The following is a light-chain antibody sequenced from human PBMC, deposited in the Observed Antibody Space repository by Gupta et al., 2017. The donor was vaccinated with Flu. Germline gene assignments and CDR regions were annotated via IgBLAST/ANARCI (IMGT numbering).Light chain of an antibody. J-gene: IGLJ2*01. V-gene: IGLV2-23*02. Sequence: GQSITPSCTGTGSDVDNYNLVSWYQQHTGKALKLITYEVSKRPSGVSPRFSASKSGDTASLTISGLQAEDEDDYYCASYAGSLRFGGGTKVTVL. CDR3: ASYAGSLR. CDR2: EVS. CDR1: GSDVDNYNL.